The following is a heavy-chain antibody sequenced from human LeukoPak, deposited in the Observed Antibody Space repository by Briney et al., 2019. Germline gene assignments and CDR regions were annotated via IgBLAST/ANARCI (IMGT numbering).Heavy chain of an antibody. Sequence: SLLWVRQAPGKGLEWVSSIRGDSTETRHADSLMGRFTISRDNAKKSLYLQMNSLRAEDTAVYYCARGHFGVVLDYWGQGTLVTVSS. CDR1: S. D-gene: IGHD3-3*01. CDR3: ARGHFGVVLDY. J-gene: IGHJ4*02. V-gene: IGHV3-21*01. CDR2: IRGDSTET.